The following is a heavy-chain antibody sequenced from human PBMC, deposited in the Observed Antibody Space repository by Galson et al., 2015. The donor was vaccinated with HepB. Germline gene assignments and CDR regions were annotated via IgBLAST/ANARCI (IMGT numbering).Heavy chain of an antibody. Sequence: CAISGDSVSSNSAAWNWIRQSPSRGLEWLGRTYYRSRWYNDYAVSIKSRITITITPDTSKNQFSLQLNSVTPEDTAVYYCATYRFDYWGQGTLVTVSS. CDR3: ATYRFDY. CDR2: TYYRSRWYN. CDR1: GDSVSSNSAA. V-gene: IGHV6-1*01. J-gene: IGHJ4*02.